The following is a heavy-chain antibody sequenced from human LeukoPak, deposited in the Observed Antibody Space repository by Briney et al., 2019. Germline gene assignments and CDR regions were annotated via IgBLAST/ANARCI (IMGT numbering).Heavy chain of an antibody. D-gene: IGHD4-17*01. V-gene: IGHV4-61*08. J-gene: IGHJ4*02. CDR3: ARATVTSYYFDY. CDR1: GGSISSGGYY. CDR2: IYYSGST. Sequence: KSSETLSLTCTVSGGSISSGGYYWSWIRQHPGKGLEWIGYIYYSGSTNYNPSLKSRVTISVDTSKNQFSLKLSSVTAADTAVYYCARATVTSYYFDYWGQGTLVTVSS.